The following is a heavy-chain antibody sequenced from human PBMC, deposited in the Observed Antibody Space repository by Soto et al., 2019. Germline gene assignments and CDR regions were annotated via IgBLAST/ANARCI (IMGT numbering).Heavy chain of an antibody. CDR2: ISAYNDHT. D-gene: IGHD1-1*01. J-gene: IGHJ4*02. Sequence: QVQLVQSGTEVKKPGASVKVCCKASGYTLTTYGVSWVRQAPGQGLEWVGWISAYNDHTNYAQKFQGRVTMTTDTSTSTAYMELRSLRSDDTAVYYCARGTYFDYWGQGTLVTVSS. CDR3: ARGTYFDY. CDR1: GYTLTTYG. V-gene: IGHV1-18*01.